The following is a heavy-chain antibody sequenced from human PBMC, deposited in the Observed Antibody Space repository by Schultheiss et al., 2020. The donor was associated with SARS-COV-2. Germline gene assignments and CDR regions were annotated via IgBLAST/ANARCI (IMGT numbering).Heavy chain of an antibody. CDR2: IYSGGST. V-gene: IGHV3-53*01. CDR3: ARSGLTYYYGSSGYYGDY. J-gene: IGHJ4*02. D-gene: IGHD3-22*01. Sequence: GGSLRLSCAASGFTFSNAWMSWVRQAPGKGLEWVSVIYSGGSTYYADSVKGRFTISRDNSNTTLYLQMNSLRAGDTAVYYCARSGLTYYYGSSGYYGDYWGLGTLVTVSS. CDR1: GFTFSNAW.